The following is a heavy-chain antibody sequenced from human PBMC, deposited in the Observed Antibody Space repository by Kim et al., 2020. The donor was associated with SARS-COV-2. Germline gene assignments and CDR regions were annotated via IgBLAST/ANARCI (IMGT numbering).Heavy chain of an antibody. J-gene: IGHJ4*02. Sequence: GGSLRLSCAASGFTFSSYGMHWVRQAPGKGLEWVAVISYDGSNKYYADSVEGRFTISRDNSKNTLYLQMNSLRAEDTAVYYCARDPHKGSGSQYYFDYWGQGTLVTVSS. V-gene: IGHV3-33*05. CDR3: ARDPHKGSGSQYYFDY. D-gene: IGHD3-10*01. CDR1: GFTFSSYG. CDR2: ISYDGSNK.